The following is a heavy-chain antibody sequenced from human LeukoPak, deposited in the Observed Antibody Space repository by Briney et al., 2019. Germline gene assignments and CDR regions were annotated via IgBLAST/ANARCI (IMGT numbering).Heavy chain of an antibody. J-gene: IGHJ6*02. CDR1: GGSFSGYY. V-gene: IGHV4-34*01. CDR2: INHSGST. Sequence: SETLSLTCAVYGGSFSGYYWSWIRQPPGKGLEWIGEINHSGSTNYNPSLKSRVTISVDTSKNQFSLKLSSVTAADTAVYYCARKRGLAAAGMYYYYGMEVWGQGTTVTVSS. CDR3: ARKRGLAAAGMYYYYGMEV. D-gene: IGHD6-13*01.